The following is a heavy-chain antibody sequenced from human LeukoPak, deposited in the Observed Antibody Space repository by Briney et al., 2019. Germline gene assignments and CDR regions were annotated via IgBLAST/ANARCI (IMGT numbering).Heavy chain of an antibody. Sequence: GGLRLSCAASGFTFSSYSMNWVRQAPGKGLEWVSSISSSSSYIYYADSVKGRFTISRDNARNSLYLQMNSLRAEDTAVYYCARDQGGWYGTEYYMDVWGKGTTVTVSS. CDR1: GFTFSSYS. V-gene: IGHV3-21*01. D-gene: IGHD6-19*01. CDR2: ISSSSSYI. CDR3: ARDQGGWYGTEYYMDV. J-gene: IGHJ6*03.